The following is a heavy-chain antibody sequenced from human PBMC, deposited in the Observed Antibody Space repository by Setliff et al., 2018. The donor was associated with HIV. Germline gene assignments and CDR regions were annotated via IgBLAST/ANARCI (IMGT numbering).Heavy chain of an antibody. V-gene: IGHV3-30*02. CDR1: GFTFSNYG. J-gene: IGHJ4*02. Sequence: PGGSLRLSCAAFGFTFSNYGMHWVRQAPGKGLEWVAFLRFDGSNKSYGDSVKGRFTISRDNAKNSLYLQMNSLRAEDTAVYYCAVHYYDSSGYDYWGQGTLVTVSS. CDR2: LRFDGSNK. D-gene: IGHD3-22*01. CDR3: AVHYYDSSGYDY.